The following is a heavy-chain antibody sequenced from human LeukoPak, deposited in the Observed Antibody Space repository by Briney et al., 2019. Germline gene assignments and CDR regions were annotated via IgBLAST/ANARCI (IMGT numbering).Heavy chain of an antibody. CDR3: AAEPGYSSGWYDY. Sequence: SVTVSCKASGFTFTSSAMQWVRQARGQRLEWIGWIVVGSGNTNYAQKFQERVTITRDMSTSTAYMELSSLRSEDTAVYYCAAEPGYSSGWYDYWGQGTLVTVSS. CDR1: GFTFTSSA. J-gene: IGHJ4*02. D-gene: IGHD6-19*01. CDR2: IVVGSGNT. V-gene: IGHV1-58*02.